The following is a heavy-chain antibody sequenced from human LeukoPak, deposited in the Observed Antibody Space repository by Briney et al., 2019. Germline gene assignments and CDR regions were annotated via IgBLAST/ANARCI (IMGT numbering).Heavy chain of an antibody. Sequence: GGSLRLSCAASGFTFSSYGMSWVRQVTGKGLEWVSAIDNGGDTYYPGSVKGRFTISRENAKKSLYLQMNSLRAGDTAVYYCARVAAGGKGFDYWGQGTLVTVSS. D-gene: IGHD6-13*01. CDR1: GFTFSSYG. J-gene: IGHJ4*02. CDR3: ARVAAGGKGFDY. V-gene: IGHV3-13*01. CDR2: IDNGGDT.